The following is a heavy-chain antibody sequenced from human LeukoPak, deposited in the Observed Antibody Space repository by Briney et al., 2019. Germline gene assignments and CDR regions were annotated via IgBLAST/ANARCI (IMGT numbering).Heavy chain of an antibody. D-gene: IGHD3/OR15-3a*01. CDR2: IYSGSSYI. Sequence: PGGSLRLSCAASGFTFSSYNMNWVRQAPGKGLEWVSSIYSGSSYIYYADSVKGRFTISRDNAKNSLYLQMNSLRAEDTAVYYCARRGPKYYMDVWGKGTTVTVSS. V-gene: IGHV3-21*01. J-gene: IGHJ6*03. CDR1: GFTFSSYN. CDR3: ARRGPKYYMDV.